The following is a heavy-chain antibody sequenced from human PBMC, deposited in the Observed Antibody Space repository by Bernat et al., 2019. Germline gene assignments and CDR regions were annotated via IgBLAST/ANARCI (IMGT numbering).Heavy chain of an antibody. D-gene: IGHD5-24*01. CDR3: ARRLEKVPIDY. V-gene: IGHV4-34*01. CDR1: VGSFSGYY. CDR2: INHSGST. J-gene: IGHJ4*02. Sequence: QVHLQQWGAGLLKPSETLSLTCAVYVGSFSGYYWSWVRQPPGKGLEWVGEINHSGSTNYNPSLKTRLTMSVDTSKNQFSLKLISVTAADTAVYYCARRLEKVPIDYWGQGTVVTVSS.